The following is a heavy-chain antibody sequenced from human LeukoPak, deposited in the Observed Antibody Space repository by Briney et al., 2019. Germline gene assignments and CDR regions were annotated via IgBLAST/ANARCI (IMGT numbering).Heavy chain of an antibody. CDR3: ARGYGESHFDY. CDR2: IRYDGSNQ. CDR1: GFTFSSYG. J-gene: IGHJ4*02. Sequence: GGSLRLSCAASGFTFSSYGMHLVRQTPGKGLEWVSFIRYDGSNQYYADSVKGRFTISRDNSKNSLYLQMNSLKPEDTAVYFCARGYGESHFDYWGQGTLVTVSS. V-gene: IGHV3-30*02. D-gene: IGHD5-18*01.